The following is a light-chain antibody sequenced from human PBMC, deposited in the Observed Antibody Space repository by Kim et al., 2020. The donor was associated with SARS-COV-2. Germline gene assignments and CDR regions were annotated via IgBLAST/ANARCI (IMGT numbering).Light chain of an antibody. CDR3: QSRDSSDKVV. V-gene: IGLV3-19*01. Sequence: SSELTQDPAVSVALGQTVSITCQGDSLRSYYVSWYQRRPRQAPVLVIYGKNNRPSGIPDRLSGSSSGNTASLTITGTQAEDEADYYCQSRDSSDKVVFGGGTQLTVL. CDR2: GKN. J-gene: IGLJ2*01. CDR1: SLRSYY.